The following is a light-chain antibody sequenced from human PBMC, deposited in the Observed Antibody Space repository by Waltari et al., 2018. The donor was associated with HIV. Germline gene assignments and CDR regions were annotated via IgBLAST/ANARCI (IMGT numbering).Light chain of an antibody. J-gene: IGLJ1*01. CDR2: EVN. V-gene: IGLV2-8*01. Sequence: QSALTQPPSASGSPGQSITISCTGTSGDIGSYDLVSWYHHHPGEAPKLKIYEVNKRPSGVPARFSASKAGNVASLTVSGLQPEDEGFYYCASYAGGDNLPYVFGTGTEVTVL. CDR3: ASYAGGDNLPYV. CDR1: SGDIGSYDL.